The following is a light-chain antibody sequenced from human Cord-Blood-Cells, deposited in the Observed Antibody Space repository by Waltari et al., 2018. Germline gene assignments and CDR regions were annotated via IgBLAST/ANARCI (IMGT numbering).Light chain of an antibody. CDR2: EGS. V-gene: IGLV2-23*01. Sequence: QSALTQPASVSGSPGQSITISCTGTRSDVGSYNLVSWYQQHPGKAPKPMIYEGSKRPSGVSKRFSGSKSGNMASLTISGLQAEDEADYYCCSYAGSTVFGGGTKLTVL. J-gene: IGLJ2*01. CDR3: CSYAGSTV. CDR1: RSDVGSYNL.